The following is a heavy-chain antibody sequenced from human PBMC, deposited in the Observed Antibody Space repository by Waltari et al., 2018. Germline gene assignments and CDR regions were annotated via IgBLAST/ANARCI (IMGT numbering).Heavy chain of an antibody. CDR3: ARGGNWNQGWAQSPNWFDP. J-gene: IGHJ5*02. CDR2: IYSGGST. CDR1: GFTVSSNY. Sequence: EVQLVESGGGLVQPGGSLRLSCAASGFTVSSNYMTWVRQAPGKGLEWVSVIYSGGSTYYADSVKGRFTISRHNSKNTLYLQMNSLRAEDTAVYYCARGGNWNQGWAQSPNWFDPWGQGTLVTVSS. D-gene: IGHD1-1*01. V-gene: IGHV3-53*04.